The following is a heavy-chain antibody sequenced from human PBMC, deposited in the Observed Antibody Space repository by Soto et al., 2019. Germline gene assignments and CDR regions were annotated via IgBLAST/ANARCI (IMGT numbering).Heavy chain of an antibody. V-gene: IGHV3-23*01. J-gene: IGHJ4*02. Sequence: PGGSLRLSCAASGFTFSIYAMSWVRQAPGKGLEWVSTISSGGGTTYYAGSVEGRFTISRENSKNTLYLQMNSLRAGDTAVYYWANVHLGFGSSWFTCWGQGTLVTVSS. D-gene: IGHD3-10*01. CDR3: ANVHLGFGSSWFTC. CDR1: GFTFSIYA. CDR2: ISSGGGTT.